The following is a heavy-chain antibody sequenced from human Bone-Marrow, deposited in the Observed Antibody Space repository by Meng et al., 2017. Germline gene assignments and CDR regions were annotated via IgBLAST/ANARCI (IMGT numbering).Heavy chain of an antibody. V-gene: IGHV7-4-1*02. CDR1: GYSFTSYA. CDR2: INTNTGNP. J-gene: IGHJ6*02. D-gene: IGHD6-19*01. Sequence: ASVKVSCKASGYSFTSYAMNWVRQAPGQGLEWMGWINTNTGNPTYAQGFTGRFVFSLDTSVSTAYLQISSLKAEDTAVYYCARYPSGPVPSSGWHHYYYYGMDVWGQGTTVTVSS. CDR3: ARYPSGPVPSSGWHHYYYYGMDV.